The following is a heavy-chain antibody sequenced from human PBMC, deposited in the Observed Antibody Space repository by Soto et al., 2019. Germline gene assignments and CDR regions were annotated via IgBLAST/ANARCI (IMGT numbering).Heavy chain of an antibody. Sequence: EVQLVESGGGLVQPGGSLRLSCAASGFTFSSYWMSWVRQAPGKGLEWVANIKQDGSEKYYVDSVKGRFTISRDNAKNSLYLQMNGLRAGDTAGYCGAGMWYYGMDVWGQGTTVTVSS. V-gene: IGHV3-7*01. CDR1: GFTFSSYW. J-gene: IGHJ6*02. D-gene: IGHD2-21*01. CDR3: AGMWYYGMDV. CDR2: IKQDGSEK.